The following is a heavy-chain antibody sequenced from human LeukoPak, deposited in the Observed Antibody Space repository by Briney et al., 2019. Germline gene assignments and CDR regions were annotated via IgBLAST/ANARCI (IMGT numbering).Heavy chain of an antibody. J-gene: IGHJ4*02. CDR3: ASQKNGASDY. Sequence: PGASLRLSCAASRFTFSNYWMSWVRQAPGKGLEWLTNIKQDGSEKYYVDSVKGRFTISRDNAKNSLYLQMNSLRAEDTAVYYCASQKNGASDYWGQGTLVTVSS. V-gene: IGHV3-7*05. D-gene: IGHD1-1*01. CDR1: RFTFSNYW. CDR2: IKQDGSEK.